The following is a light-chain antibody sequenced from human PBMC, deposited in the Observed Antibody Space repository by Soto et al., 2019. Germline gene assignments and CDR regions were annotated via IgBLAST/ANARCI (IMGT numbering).Light chain of an antibody. Sequence: QSALTQPASVSGSPGQSITISCTGSSSDVGPYNLVSWYQHHPGKAPKLMISEVVQRPSVVSNRFSGSKSGNTASLTISGLQAEDEADYYCCSDAGSSMFVFGGGTKLTVL. CDR1: SSDVGPYNL. J-gene: IGLJ2*01. V-gene: IGLV2-23*02. CDR2: EVV. CDR3: CSDAGSSMFV.